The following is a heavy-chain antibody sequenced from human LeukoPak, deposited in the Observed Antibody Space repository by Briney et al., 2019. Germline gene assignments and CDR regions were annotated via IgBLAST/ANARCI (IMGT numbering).Heavy chain of an antibody. J-gene: IGHJ6*03. CDR2: ISGSGGST. CDR1: GFTFSSYA. D-gene: IGHD5-18*01. CDR3: AKASRFGYSYGPREYFYYMDV. Sequence: GGSLRLSCAASGFTFSSYAMSWVRQAPGKGLEWVSAISGSGGSTYYAYSVKGRFTISRDNPKNTLYLQMNTLRAEDTAVYYCAKASRFGYSYGPREYFYYMDVWGKGTTVTISS. V-gene: IGHV3-23*01.